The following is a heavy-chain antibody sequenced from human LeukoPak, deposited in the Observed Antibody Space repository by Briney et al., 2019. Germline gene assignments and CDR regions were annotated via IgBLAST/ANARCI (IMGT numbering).Heavy chain of an antibody. V-gene: IGHV4-59*01. Sequence: PSETLSLTCTVSGGSISSYYWGWIRQPPGKGLEWIGHIYYSGSTNYNPSLKSRVTISVDTSKNQFSLKLSSVTAADTAVYYCARVRDFWSGYYGDDAFDIWGQGTMVTVSS. CDR3: ARVRDFWSGYYGDDAFDI. CDR1: GGSISSYY. CDR2: IYYSGST. D-gene: IGHD3-3*01. J-gene: IGHJ3*02.